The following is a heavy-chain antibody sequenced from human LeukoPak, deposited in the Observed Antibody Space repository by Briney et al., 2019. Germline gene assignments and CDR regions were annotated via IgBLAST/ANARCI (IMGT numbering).Heavy chain of an antibody. V-gene: IGHV3-48*01. CDR1: GFTFSSYG. J-gene: IGHJ4*02. Sequence: GGSLRLSCAASGFTFSSYGMNWVRQAPGKGLEWISYISGSGFAIHYADSVKGRFTISRDSAKNSLYLQMNSLRAEDTAVYYCASIIAADVDYWGQGTLVTVSS. D-gene: IGHD6-13*01. CDR2: ISGSGFAI. CDR3: ASIIAADVDY.